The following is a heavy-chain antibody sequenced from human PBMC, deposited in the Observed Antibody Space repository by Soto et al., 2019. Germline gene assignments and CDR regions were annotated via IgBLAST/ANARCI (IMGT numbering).Heavy chain of an antibody. V-gene: IGHV4-39*01. CDR3: ARLGGYCTTSCYGYYAMDV. Sequence: SVTLSLTRPVSDGSIISGTYSWGCIRQPPWKGLEWIGTFYYSGSTNYNPSLKSRVTMSVDTSKNQFSLKVISVTAADTALYYCARLGGYCTTSCYGYYAMDVWGQGTTVT. J-gene: IGHJ6*02. CDR2: FYYSGST. CDR1: DGSIISGTYS. D-gene: IGHD2-8*01.